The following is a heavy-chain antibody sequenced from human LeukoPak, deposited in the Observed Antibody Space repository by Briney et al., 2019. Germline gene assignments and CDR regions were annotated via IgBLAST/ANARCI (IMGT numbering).Heavy chain of an antibody. V-gene: IGHV1-69*05. CDR1: GGTFSSYA. D-gene: IGHD1-26*01. Sequence: ASVKVSCKASGGTFSSYAISWVRQAPGQGLEWMVRIIPIFGTANYAQKFQGRVTITTDESTSTAYMELSSLRSEDTAVYYCARVAARYWEKGANWFDPWGQGTLVTVSS. CDR2: IIPIFGTA. J-gene: IGHJ5*02. CDR3: ARVAARYWEKGANWFDP.